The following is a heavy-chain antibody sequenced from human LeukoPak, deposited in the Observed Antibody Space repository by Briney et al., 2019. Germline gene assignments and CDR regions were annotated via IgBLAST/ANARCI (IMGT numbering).Heavy chain of an antibody. D-gene: IGHD2/OR15-2a*01. CDR1: GGSLSSSSYY. Sequence: SETLSLTRTLPGGSLSSSSYYWGWIRQPPGKGLEWIASISYTGTTYYNPSLKSRVTMSVDTSKNQFSLNLRSVTAADTAVYYCARPLYFYYYIDVWGKGTTVTVSS. J-gene: IGHJ6*03. CDR2: ISYTGTT. V-gene: IGHV4-39*01. CDR3: ARPLYFYYYIDV.